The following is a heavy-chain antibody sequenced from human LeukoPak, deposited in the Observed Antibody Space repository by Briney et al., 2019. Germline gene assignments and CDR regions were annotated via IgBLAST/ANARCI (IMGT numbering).Heavy chain of an antibody. J-gene: IGHJ4*02. Sequence: SVKVSCKASGYTFTSYGISWVRQAPGQGLEWMGEIIPFFGTANYAQKFQGRVTITADESTSTAYMELSSLRSEDTAVYYCARVGGGWGQGTLVTVSS. D-gene: IGHD3-10*01. CDR3: ARVGGG. CDR1: GYTFTSYG. V-gene: IGHV1-69*13. CDR2: IIPFFGTA.